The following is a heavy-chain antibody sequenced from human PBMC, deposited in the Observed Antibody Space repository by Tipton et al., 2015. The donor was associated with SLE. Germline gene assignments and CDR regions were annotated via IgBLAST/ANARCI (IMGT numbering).Heavy chain of an antibody. D-gene: IGHD6-6*01. Sequence: TLSLTCTVSGGSISSYYWSWIRQPPGKGLEWIGYIYYSGSTNYNPSLKSRVTISVDTSKNQFSLKLSSVTAADTAVYYCARVGSSHYYYYYYLDVWGTGTTVTVSS. CDR3: ARVGSSHYYYYYYLDV. CDR1: GGSISSYY. J-gene: IGHJ6*03. V-gene: IGHV4-59*12. CDR2: IYYSGST.